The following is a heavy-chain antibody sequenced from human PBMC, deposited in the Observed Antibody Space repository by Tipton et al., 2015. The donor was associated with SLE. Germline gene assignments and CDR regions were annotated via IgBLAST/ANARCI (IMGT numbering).Heavy chain of an antibody. J-gene: IGHJ3*01. CDR3: AAAAGGYDAFDL. V-gene: IGHV1-46*01. CDR1: GYTFTSYY. CDR2: INTSGGDT. D-gene: IGHD3-22*01. Sequence: QSGPEVKKPGASVKVSCKASGYTFTSYYIHWVRQAPGQGLEWMGVINTSGGDTRYTQKFKGRVTMTRDLSTSTVYMELTTLRSEDTAVFYCAAAAGGYDAFDLWGPGSLVTVSS.